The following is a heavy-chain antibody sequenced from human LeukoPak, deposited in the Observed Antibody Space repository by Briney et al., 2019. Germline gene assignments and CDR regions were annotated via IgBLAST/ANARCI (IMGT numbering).Heavy chain of an antibody. CDR1: GFTFSSYA. CDR2: ISGSGGST. Sequence: PGGSLRLSCAASGFTFSSYAMSWVRQAPGKGLEWVSAISGSGGSTYYADSVKGRFTISRDNSKNTLYLQMNSLRAEDTAVYYCARAETYYYDSSGYYPDYWGQGTLVTVSS. CDR3: ARAETYYYDSSGYYPDY. D-gene: IGHD3-22*01. J-gene: IGHJ4*02. V-gene: IGHV3-23*01.